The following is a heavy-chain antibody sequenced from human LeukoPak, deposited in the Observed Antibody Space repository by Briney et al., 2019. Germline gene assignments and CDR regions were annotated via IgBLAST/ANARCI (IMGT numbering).Heavy chain of an antibody. Sequence: PSETLSLTCTVSGGSISGFYWSWIRQPAGKGLEWIGRINPSGGTNYNPSLKSRVTMSTDTSSNKFSLNLRSVTAADTAVYCCAREYGDLDYWGRGTLVTVSS. CDR1: GGSISGFY. V-gene: IGHV4-4*07. CDR3: AREYGDLDY. J-gene: IGHJ4*02. CDR2: INPSGGT. D-gene: IGHD2-21*01.